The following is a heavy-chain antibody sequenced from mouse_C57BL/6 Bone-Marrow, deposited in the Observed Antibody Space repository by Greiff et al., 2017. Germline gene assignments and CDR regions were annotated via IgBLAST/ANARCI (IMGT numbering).Heavy chain of an antibody. D-gene: IGHD4-1*01. Sequence: VQLEQSGAELARPGASVKLSCKASGYTFTSYGISWVKQRTGQGLEWIGEIYPRSGNTYYNEKFKGKATLTADKSSSTAYMELRSLTSEDSAVYFCARSWVYAMDYWGQGTSVTVSS. V-gene: IGHV1-81*01. CDR1: GYTFTSYG. J-gene: IGHJ4*01. CDR2: IYPRSGNT. CDR3: ARSWVYAMDY.